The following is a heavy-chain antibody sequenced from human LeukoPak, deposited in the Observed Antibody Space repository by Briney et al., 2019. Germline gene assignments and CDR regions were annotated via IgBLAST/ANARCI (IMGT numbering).Heavy chain of an antibody. CDR3: AREDITGTASYFDY. D-gene: IGHD1-7*01. J-gene: IGHJ4*02. CDR1: GGSVSSGGFY. Sequence: SETLSLTCTVSGGSVSSGGFYWSWIRQPPGKGLEWIGNIYYSGITNYIPSLRSRLTISVDTSKNQFSLKLSSVTAADTAVYYCAREDITGTASYFDYWGQGTLVTVSS. V-gene: IGHV4-61*08. CDR2: IYYSGIT.